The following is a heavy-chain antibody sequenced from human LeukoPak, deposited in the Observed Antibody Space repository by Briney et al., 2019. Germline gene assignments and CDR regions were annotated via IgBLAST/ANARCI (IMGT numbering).Heavy chain of an antibody. J-gene: IGHJ4*02. CDR1: GYTFTRYG. D-gene: IGHD2-15*01. CDR3: ARGYCSGGSCYYFDY. Sequence: GASVKVSCKASGYTFTRYGISWVRQAPGQGLEWMGWISAYNGNTNYAQKLQGRVTMTTDTSTSTAYMELRSLRSDDTAVYYCARGYCSGGSCYYFDYWGQGTLFTVSS. V-gene: IGHV1-18*01. CDR2: ISAYNGNT.